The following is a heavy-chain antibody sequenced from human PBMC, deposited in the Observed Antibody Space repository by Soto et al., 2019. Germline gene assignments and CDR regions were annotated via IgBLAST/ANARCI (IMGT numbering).Heavy chain of an antibody. CDR2: ISPYNGNT. D-gene: IGHD3-22*01. Sequence: QIQLVQSAAEVKKPGASVKVSCKTSGYTFVSYGISWVRQAPGQGLEWMGWISPYNGNTNFAQRCCGRVTLTTYTSTEIVYMDLGSLKSDDTAVYYCARDQNCFDSRGDYDQWGQGTVITVSS. J-gene: IGHJ5*02. CDR3: ARDQNCFDSRGDYDQ. CDR1: GYTFVSYG. V-gene: IGHV1-18*04.